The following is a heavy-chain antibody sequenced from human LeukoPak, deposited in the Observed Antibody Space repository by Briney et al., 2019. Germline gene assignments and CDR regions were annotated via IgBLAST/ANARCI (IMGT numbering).Heavy chain of an antibody. CDR3: ARGDCSSTSCYYYGMDV. V-gene: IGHV1-69*01. Sequence: GASVKVSCKASGGTFSSYAISWVRQAPGQGLEWMGGIIPIFGTANYAQKFQGRVTITADESTSTAYVELSSLRSEDTAVYYCARGDCSSTSCYYYGMDVWGQGTTVTVSS. D-gene: IGHD2-2*01. CDR1: GGTFSSYA. CDR2: IIPIFGTA. J-gene: IGHJ6*02.